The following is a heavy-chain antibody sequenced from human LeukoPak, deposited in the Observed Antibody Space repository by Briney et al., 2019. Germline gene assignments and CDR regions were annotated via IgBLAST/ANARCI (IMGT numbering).Heavy chain of an antibody. CDR3: ARDLNNGSYHWFDP. V-gene: IGHV3-66*01. CDR1: GFTFSHYS. J-gene: IGHJ5*02. D-gene: IGHD1-26*01. CDR2: IYSGGST. Sequence: GGSLRLSCVASGFTFSHYSMHWVRQAPGTGLEWVSVIYSGGSTDYADSVKGRFTISRDNSKNTLYLQMNSLRAEDTAIYYCARDLNNGSYHWFDPWGQGTLVTVSS.